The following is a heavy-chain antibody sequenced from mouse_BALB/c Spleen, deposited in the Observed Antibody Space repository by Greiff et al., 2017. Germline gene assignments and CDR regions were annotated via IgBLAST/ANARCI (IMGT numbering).Heavy chain of an antibody. V-gene: IGHV3-6*02. CDR3: ARGAIYYGNYNYYAMDY. D-gene: IGHD2-1*01. J-gene: IGHJ4*01. CDR2: ISYDGSN. Sequence: ESGPGLVKPSQSLSLTCSVTGYSITSGYYWNWIRQFPGNKLEWMGYISYDGSNNYNPSLKNRISITRDTSKNQFFLKLNSVTTEDTATYYCARGAIYYGNYNYYAMDYWGQGTSVTVSS. CDR1: GYSITSGYY.